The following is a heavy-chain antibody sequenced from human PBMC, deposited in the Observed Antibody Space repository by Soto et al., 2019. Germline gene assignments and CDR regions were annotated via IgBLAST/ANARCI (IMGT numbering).Heavy chain of an antibody. D-gene: IGHD4-17*01. J-gene: IGHJ4*02. CDR1: GYTLTVLS. V-gene: IGHV1-24*01. CDR3: ATDLWATVTTRHY. CDR2: FDPEDGET. Sequence: VSVKVSCKVSGYTLTVLSMHWVRQAPGKGLEWMGGFDPEDGETIYAQKFQGRVTMTEDTSTDTAYMELSSLRSEDTAVYYCATDLWATVTTRHYWGQGTLVTVSS.